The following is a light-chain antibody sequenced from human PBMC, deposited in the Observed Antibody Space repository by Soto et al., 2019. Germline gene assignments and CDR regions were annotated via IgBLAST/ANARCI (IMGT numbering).Light chain of an antibody. CDR1: SSKNVAGYD. V-gene: IGLV1-40*01. CDR3: QSYDSSLRTV. J-gene: IGLJ3*02. Sequence: QSVLTQPPSVSGAPGQRVTISCTGSSSKNVAGYDVHGYQQLPGTAPKLLIHGNSHRPSGVPDRFSGSKSGTSAPLATTGLQAEDEADYSCQSYDSSLRTVFRGATKVTVL. CDR2: GNS.